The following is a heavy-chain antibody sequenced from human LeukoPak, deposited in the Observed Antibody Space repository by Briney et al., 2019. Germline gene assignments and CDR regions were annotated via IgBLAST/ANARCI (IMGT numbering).Heavy chain of an antibody. V-gene: IGHV4-61*08. CDR1: GFSLSTSGMC. CDR3: AKLRGRRGYSSSWDFDY. CDR2: IYYSGST. J-gene: IGHJ4*02. D-gene: IGHD6-13*01. Sequence: SGPTLVNPTQTLTLTCTFSGFSLSTSGMCVSWIRQPPGKGLEWIGYIYYSGSTNYNPSLKSRVTISVDTSKNQFSLKLSSVTAADTAVYYCAKLRGRRGYSSSWDFDYWGQGTLVTVSS.